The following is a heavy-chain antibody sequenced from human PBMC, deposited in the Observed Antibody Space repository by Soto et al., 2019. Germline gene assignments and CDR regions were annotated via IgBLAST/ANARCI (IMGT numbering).Heavy chain of an antibody. CDR1: GFTFSSYG. V-gene: IGHV3-30*03. CDR2: ISYDGSNK. Sequence: QVQLVESGGGVVQPGRSLRLSCAASGFTFSSYGMHWVRQAPGKGLEWVAVISYDGSNKYYADSVKGRFTISRDNSKNTLYLQMNSLRAEDTAVYYCAMGAMVRGATGYYFDYWGQGTLVTVSS. CDR3: AMGAMVRGATGYYFDY. D-gene: IGHD3-10*01. J-gene: IGHJ4*02.